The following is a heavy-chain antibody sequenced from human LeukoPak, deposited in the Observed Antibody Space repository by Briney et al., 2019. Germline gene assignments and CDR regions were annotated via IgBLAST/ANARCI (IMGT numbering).Heavy chain of an antibody. CDR3: ARDPTYGSGSPNWFDP. J-gene: IGHJ5*02. D-gene: IGHD3-10*01. Sequence: ASVKVSCKASGYTFTSYGISWVRQAPGQGLEWMGWISAYNGNTNYAQKLQGRVTMTTDTSTSTAYMELRSLRSDDTAVYYCARDPTYGSGSPNWFDPWGQGTLVTVSS. CDR2: ISAYNGNT. CDR1: GYTFTSYG. V-gene: IGHV1-18*01.